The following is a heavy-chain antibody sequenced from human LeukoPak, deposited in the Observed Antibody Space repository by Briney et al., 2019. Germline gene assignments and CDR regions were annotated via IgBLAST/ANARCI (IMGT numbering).Heavy chain of an antibody. V-gene: IGHV3-23*01. D-gene: IGHD3-22*01. Sequence: GGSLRLSCAVSGFTFSSYAMSWVRQAPGKGLEWGSAISGSGGSTYYADAAKGRFTISRDNSKNKLYLQMNSMRAEATDVYYCAKRGDETYYYDSSGYLSPLYFDYWGQGTLVTVSS. CDR3: AKRGDETYYYDSSGYLSPLYFDY. CDR2: ISGSGGST. J-gene: IGHJ4*02. CDR1: GFTFSSYA.